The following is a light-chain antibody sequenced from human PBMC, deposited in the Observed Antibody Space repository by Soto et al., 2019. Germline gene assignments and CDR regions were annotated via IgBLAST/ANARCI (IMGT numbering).Light chain of an antibody. V-gene: IGKV3-20*01. J-gene: IGKJ5*01. CDR1: QAVSSNY. CDR2: GAS. Sequence: IILTQSPDTLSLSPGDRGTLSCRASQAVSSNYLGWCQQRPGQAPRLLIYGASRRHAGIPDRFSGSGSGAEFAHPTARINPEDPAVYFCLQYTGTPPTSGQPKRLETK. CDR3: LQYTGTPPT.